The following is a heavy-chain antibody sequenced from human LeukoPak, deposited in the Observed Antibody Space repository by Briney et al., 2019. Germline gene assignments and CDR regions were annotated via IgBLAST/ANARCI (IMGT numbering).Heavy chain of an antibody. CDR2: IYYSGST. CDR3: ARRCSGGSCYLGAFDI. Sequence: SETLSLTCVVSGDSISDYYWTWIRQPPGKGLEWLGYIYYSGSTSYNPSLESRITMSVDTSKNQFSLKLTSVTAADTADYYCARRCSGGSCYLGAFDIWGQGTMVTVSS. V-gene: IGHV4-59*01. CDR1: GDSISDYY. D-gene: IGHD2-15*01. J-gene: IGHJ3*02.